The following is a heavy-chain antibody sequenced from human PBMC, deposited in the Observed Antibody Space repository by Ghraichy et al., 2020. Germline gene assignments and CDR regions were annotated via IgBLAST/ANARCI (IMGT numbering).Heavy chain of an antibody. V-gene: IGHV4-59*01. J-gene: IGHJ3*02. CDR2: IYYSGST. D-gene: IGHD4-17*01. Sequence: SETLSLTCTVSGGSISSYYWSWIRQPPGKGLEWIGYIYYSGSTNYNPSLKSRVTISVDTSKNQFSLKLSSVTAADTAVYYCARSLPFTVTTGSDAFDIWGQGTMVTVS. CDR1: GGSISSYY. CDR3: ARSLPFTVTTGSDAFDI.